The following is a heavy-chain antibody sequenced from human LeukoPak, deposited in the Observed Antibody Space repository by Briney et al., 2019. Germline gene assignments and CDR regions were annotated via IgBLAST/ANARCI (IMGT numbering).Heavy chain of an antibody. CDR3: ARCRRGPRGGYSDSSGHFDS. CDR1: GGSISSSSYY. J-gene: IGHJ5*01. D-gene: IGHD3-22*01. CDR2: IYYSGST. V-gene: IGHV4-39*01. Sequence: DPSETLSLTCTVSGGSISSSSYYWGWIRQPPGKGLEWIGSIYYSGSTYYNPSLKSRVTISVDTSKNQFSLKLSSVTAADTAVYYCARCRRGPRGGYSDSSGHFDSWGQGTLVTVSS.